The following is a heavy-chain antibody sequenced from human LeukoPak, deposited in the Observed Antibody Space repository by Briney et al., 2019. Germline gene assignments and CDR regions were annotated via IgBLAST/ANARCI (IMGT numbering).Heavy chain of an antibody. J-gene: IGHJ4*02. CDR2: IKEVGSEK. CDR1: GFTISGFF. CDR3: ARPFGNGWFLRDY. D-gene: IGHD6-19*01. V-gene: IGHV3-7*01. Sequence: GGSLRLSCAASGFTISGFFMTWVRQAPGPGLEWVANIKEVGSEKYYVDSVRGRFTISRDNAKHSLYLQMNNLRAEDTDVYYCARPFGNGWFLRDYWGRGTLVNVSS.